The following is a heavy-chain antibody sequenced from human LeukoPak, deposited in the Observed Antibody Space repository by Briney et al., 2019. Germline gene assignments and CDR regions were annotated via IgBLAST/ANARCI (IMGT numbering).Heavy chain of an antibody. CDR1: GGSISSYY. CDR3: ARYGSGSYYNGPPFDC. J-gene: IGHJ4*02. D-gene: IGHD3-10*01. Sequence: SETLSLTCTVSGGSISSYYWSWIRQPPGKGLEWIGYIYYSGSTNYNPSLKSRVTISVDTSKNQFSLKLSSVTAADTAVYYCARYGSGSYYNGPPFDCWGQGTLVTVSS. V-gene: IGHV4-59*01. CDR2: IYYSGST.